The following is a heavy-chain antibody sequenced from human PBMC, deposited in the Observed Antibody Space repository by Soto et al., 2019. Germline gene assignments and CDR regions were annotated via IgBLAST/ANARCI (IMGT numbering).Heavy chain of an antibody. CDR1: GYTFTCYG. J-gene: IGHJ6*02. Sequence: GASVKASCKASGYTFTCYGISWVQQAPGQGLEWMGWISAYNGNTNYAQKLQGRVTMTTDTSTSTAYMELRSLRSDDTAVYYCARRSAGYDYYYYYGMDVWGQGTTVTVSS. D-gene: IGHD5-12*01. CDR2: ISAYNGNT. V-gene: IGHV1-18*01. CDR3: ARRSAGYDYYYYYGMDV.